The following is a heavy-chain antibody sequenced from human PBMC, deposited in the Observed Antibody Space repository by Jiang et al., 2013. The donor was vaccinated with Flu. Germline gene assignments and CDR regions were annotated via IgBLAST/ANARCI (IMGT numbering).Heavy chain of an antibody. D-gene: IGHD1-26*01. Sequence: GPGLVKPSETLTLTCTVSGGSINSYYWSWIRQSPGKGLEWLGNLYASGSTKYNPSLQSRLTISIDTAKSQVSLKLISVTAADTALYYCARPGSGNYFPHAFDLWGQGTMVTVSS. CDR2: LYASGST. J-gene: IGHJ3*01. V-gene: IGHV4-59*08. CDR3: ARPGSGNYFPHAFDL. CDR1: GGSINSYY.